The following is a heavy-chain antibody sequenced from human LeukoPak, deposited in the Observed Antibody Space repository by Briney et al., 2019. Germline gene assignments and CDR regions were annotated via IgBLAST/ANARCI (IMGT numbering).Heavy chain of an antibody. CDR3: AKDRGGYTYYPFLSYFFDY. CDR1: GFTFSAYG. Sequence: PGGSLRLSRAASGFTFSAYGIHWVRQPPGRGLEWVATISFDGNYRNYADSVKGRFTISRDNSKNTVHLQMNSLRAEDTAIYYCAKDRGGYTYYPFLSYFFDYWGPGTLVTVSS. V-gene: IGHV3-30*18. J-gene: IGHJ4*02. D-gene: IGHD5-12*01. CDR2: ISFDGNYR.